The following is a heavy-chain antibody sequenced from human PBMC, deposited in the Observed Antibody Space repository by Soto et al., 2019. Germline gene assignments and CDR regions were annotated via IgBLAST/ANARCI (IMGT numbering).Heavy chain of an antibody. Sequence: SETLSLTCTVSGGSISSYYWSWIRQPPGKGLEWIGYIYYSGSTNYNPSLKSRVTISVDTSKNQFSLKLSSVTAADTAVYYCARDGGLTSFDPWGQGTLVTVSS. CDR1: GGSISSYY. V-gene: IGHV4-59*01. CDR3: ARDGGLTSFDP. CDR2: IYYSGST. D-gene: IGHD2-8*01. J-gene: IGHJ5*02.